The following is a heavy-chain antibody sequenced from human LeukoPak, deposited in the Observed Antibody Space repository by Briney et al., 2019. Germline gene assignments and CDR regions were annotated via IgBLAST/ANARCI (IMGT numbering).Heavy chain of an antibody. Sequence: ASVKVSCKASGYTFTDYFMHWVRQAPGQGLEWMGWINPNNGGTNYARKFQGRVTMTRDTSFKTAYMELSRLTSDDTAVYYCATAGATVVTPSGYWGQGTMVTVSS. D-gene: IGHD4-23*01. CDR3: ATAGATVVTPSGY. CDR1: GYTFTDYF. V-gene: IGHV1-2*02. J-gene: IGHJ4*02. CDR2: INPNNGGT.